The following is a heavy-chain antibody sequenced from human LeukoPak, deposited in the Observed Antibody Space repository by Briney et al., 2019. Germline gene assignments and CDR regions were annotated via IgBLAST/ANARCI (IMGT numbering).Heavy chain of an antibody. J-gene: IGHJ4*02. CDR2: ISAYNDNT. V-gene: IGHV1-18*04. CDR1: GYTFTSYG. D-gene: IGHD2-2*01. Sequence: ASVKVSCKASGYTFTSYGISWVRQAPGQGLEWMGWISAYNDNTNYAQKLQGRVTMTTDTSTSTAYMELRSLRSEDTAVYYCARGVRNQLLSEYWGQGTLITVSS. CDR3: ARGVRNQLLSEY.